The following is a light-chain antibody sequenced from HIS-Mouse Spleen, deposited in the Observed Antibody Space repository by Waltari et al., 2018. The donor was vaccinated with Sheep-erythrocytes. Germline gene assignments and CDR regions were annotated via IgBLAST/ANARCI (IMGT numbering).Light chain of an antibody. CDR1: SSDVGGSNQ. J-gene: IGLJ3*02. V-gene: IGLV2-8*01. CDR2: EVI. Sequence: QSALTQPPSASGSPGQSVTTSCPGPSSDVGGSNQFPWSQQHPGTAPKLMIYEVIKRPSGVPDRFSGSKSGNTASLTVSGLQAEDEADYYCSSYAGSNNWVFGGGTKLTVL. CDR3: SSYAGSNNWV.